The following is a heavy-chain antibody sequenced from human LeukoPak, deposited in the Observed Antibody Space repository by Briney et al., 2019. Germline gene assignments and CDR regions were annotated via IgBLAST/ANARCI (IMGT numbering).Heavy chain of an antibody. D-gene: IGHD3-22*01. J-gene: IGHJ3*02. Sequence: GGSLRLPCAASGFTFSDYYMSWIRQAPGKGLEWVSYISSSGSTIYYADSVKGRFTISRDNAKNSLYLQMNSLRAEDTAVYYCARWYDSSGYYYVRGTQHDAFDIWGQGTMVTVSS. CDR1: GFTFSDYY. V-gene: IGHV3-11*01. CDR3: ARWYDSSGYYYVRGTQHDAFDI. CDR2: ISSSGSTI.